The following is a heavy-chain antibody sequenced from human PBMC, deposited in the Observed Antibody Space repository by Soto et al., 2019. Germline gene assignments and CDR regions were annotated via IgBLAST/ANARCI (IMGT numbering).Heavy chain of an antibody. J-gene: IGHJ4*02. V-gene: IGHV4-39*01. CDR3: AGHSTPWDRSGYFDS. CDR2: IYFGGNT. D-gene: IGHD3-22*01. Sequence: SETLSLTCTVSGVSIKNSDFLWGWVRQPPGKALEWIGSIYFGGNTYYNPSLESRVTISADTSKNQISLKLTSVTAAHTAVYYWAGHSTPWDRSGYFDSWGQGTLVTVSS. CDR1: GVSIKNSDFL.